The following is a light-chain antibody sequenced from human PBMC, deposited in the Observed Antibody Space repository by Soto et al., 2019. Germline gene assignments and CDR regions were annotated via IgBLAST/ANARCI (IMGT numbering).Light chain of an antibody. CDR2: DVT. Sequence: QSALTQPRSVSGSPGQSVTISCTGTSSDVGGYNFVSWYQHQPGKAPKLIIYDVTKWPSGVPDRFSGSKSGNTASLTISGLQAEDEADYYWCSYAGRYTWVFGGGTKLTVL. CDR1: SSDVGGYNF. V-gene: IGLV2-11*01. CDR3: CSYAGRYTWV. J-gene: IGLJ3*02.